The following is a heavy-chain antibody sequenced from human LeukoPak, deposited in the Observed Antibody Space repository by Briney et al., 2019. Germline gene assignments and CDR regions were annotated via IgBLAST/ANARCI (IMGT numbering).Heavy chain of an antibody. J-gene: IGHJ4*02. CDR2: VDISGSYI. CDR1: GFTFGDYS. Sequence: GGSLRLSCAASGFTFGDYSMNWVRQAPGKGLEWVSSVDISGSYIYNADSVKGRFTISRDNAKNSLYLQMNSQRAEDTAVYYCARARYSSSWYVYYWGQGTLVTVSS. V-gene: IGHV3-21*01. CDR3: ARARYSSSWYVYY. D-gene: IGHD6-13*01.